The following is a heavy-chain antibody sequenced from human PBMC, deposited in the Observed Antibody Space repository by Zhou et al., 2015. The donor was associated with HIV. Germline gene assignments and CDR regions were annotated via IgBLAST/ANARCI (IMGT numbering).Heavy chain of an antibody. CDR3: ARGGCSGGSCFEGWFDP. D-gene: IGHD2-15*01. CDR1: GYTFTNYG. Sequence: QVQLVQSGAEVKKPGASVRVSCKASGYTFTNYGISWVRQAPGQGLEWMGWISAYNGNTNYAQKLQGRVTMTTDTSTSTAYMELRSLRSDDTAVYYCARGGCSGGSCFEGWFDPVGPREPWVHRLL. CDR2: ISAYNGNT. V-gene: IGHV1-18*01. J-gene: IGHJ5*02.